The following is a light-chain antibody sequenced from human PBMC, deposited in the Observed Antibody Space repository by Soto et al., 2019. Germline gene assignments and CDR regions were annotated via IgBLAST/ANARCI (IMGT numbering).Light chain of an antibody. CDR2: DTS. V-gene: IGKV3-11*01. CDR3: QQRSNWPWT. J-gene: IGKJ4*01. CDR1: HTVSSY. Sequence: EIALTQSPATLPLSPGERATLSCRASHTVSSYLAWYQQRPGQAPMLLIYDTSNSATGIPARFSGSGSGTDFTLTISILEPEDFAVYYCQQRSNWPWTFGGGTKVEIK.